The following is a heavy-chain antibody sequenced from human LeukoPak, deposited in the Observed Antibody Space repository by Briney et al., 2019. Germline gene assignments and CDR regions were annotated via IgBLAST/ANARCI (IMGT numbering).Heavy chain of an antibody. D-gene: IGHD6-19*01. V-gene: IGHV3-15*01. CDR3: TTIGYSSGWQDFDY. CDR2: IKSKTDGGTT. J-gene: IGHJ4*02. CDR1: GFTFSNAW. Sequence: GGSLRLSCAASGFTFSNAWMSWVRQAPGKGLEWVGRIKSKTDGGTTDYAAPVKGRFTISRDDSKNTLYLQMNSLKTEDTAVYYCTTIGYSSGWQDFDYWGQGTLVTVS.